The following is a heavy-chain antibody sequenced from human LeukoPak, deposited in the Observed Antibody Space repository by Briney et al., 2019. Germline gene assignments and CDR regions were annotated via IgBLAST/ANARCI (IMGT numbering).Heavy chain of an antibody. CDR1: GGAISSSSQY. D-gene: IGHD4-17*01. V-gene: IGHV4-39*01. CDR2: IYHSGST. CDR3: ARNTTVTDWYFDL. J-gene: IGHJ2*01. Sequence: SETLSLTCTVSGGAISSSSQYWGWIRQSPGKGLEWIGSIYHSGSTVYNPSLKSRVAISVDTSRNQFSLKLSSVTASDTAVYYCARNTTVTDWYFDLWGRGTLVTVSS.